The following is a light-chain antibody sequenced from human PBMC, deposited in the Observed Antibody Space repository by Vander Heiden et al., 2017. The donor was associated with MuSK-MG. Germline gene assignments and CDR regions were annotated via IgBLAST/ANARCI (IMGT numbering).Light chain of an antibody. CDR1: QSVSSN. CDR2: GAS. J-gene: IGKJ1*01. V-gene: IGKV3-15*01. Sequence: DIVLTQSPATLSVSPGERATLSCRASQSVSSNLAWDQQKPGQAPRLLIYGASTRATGIPARFSGSGSGTEFTLTISSLQSEDFAVYYCQQYNNWPSWTFGQGTKVEIK. CDR3: QQYNNWPSWT.